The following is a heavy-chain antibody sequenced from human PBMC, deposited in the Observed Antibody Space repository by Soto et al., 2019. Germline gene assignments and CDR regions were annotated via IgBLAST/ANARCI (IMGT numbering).Heavy chain of an antibody. J-gene: IGHJ3*02. Sequence: ASVKVSCKASGYTFTSYGISWVRQAPGQGLEWMGWISAYNGNTNYAQKLQGRVTMTTDTSTSTAYMELSSLRSEDTAVYYCARDAPLGCSGGSCYYTDAFDIWGQGTMVTVSS. V-gene: IGHV1-18*04. CDR1: GYTFTSYG. D-gene: IGHD2-15*01. CDR3: ARDAPLGCSGGSCYYTDAFDI. CDR2: ISAYNGNT.